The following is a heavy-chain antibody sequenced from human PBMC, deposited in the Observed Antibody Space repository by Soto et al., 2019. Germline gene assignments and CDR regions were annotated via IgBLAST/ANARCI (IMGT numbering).Heavy chain of an antibody. V-gene: IGHV6-1*01. D-gene: IGHD6-19*01. CDR1: VDSVSSNSAA. Sequence: SQTLSLTCAISVDSVSSNSAAWNWIRQSPSRGLEWLGRTYYRSKWYNDYAVSVKSRITINPDTSKNQFSLQLNSVTPEDTAVYYCARDPLSSIAVADILGDSGMDVWGQGTTVTVSS. J-gene: IGHJ6*02. CDR2: TYYRSKWYN. CDR3: ARDPLSSIAVADILGDSGMDV.